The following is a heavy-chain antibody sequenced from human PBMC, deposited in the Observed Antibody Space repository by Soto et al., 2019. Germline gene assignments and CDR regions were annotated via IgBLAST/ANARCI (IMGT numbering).Heavy chain of an antibody. D-gene: IGHD3-9*01. Sequence: PGESLKISCKGSGYSFTSYWIGWVRQMPGKGLEWMGIIYPGDSDTRYSPSFQGQVTISADKSISTAYLQWSSLKASDTAMYYCARGVSPLRYFDRLTRDPVRGSYWFDPWGQGTQVTVSS. CDR2: IYPGDSDT. CDR3: ARGVSPLRYFDRLTRDPVRGSYWFDP. J-gene: IGHJ5*02. CDR1: GYSFTSYW. V-gene: IGHV5-51*01.